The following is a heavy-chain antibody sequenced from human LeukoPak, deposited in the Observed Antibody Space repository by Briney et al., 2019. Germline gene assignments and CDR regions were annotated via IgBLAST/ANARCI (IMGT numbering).Heavy chain of an antibody. D-gene: IGHD3-16*01. CDR3: ATLRGDGEIDY. V-gene: IGHV4-38-2*01. Sequence: SETLSLTCAVSGYSISSGYYWGWIRQPPGKGLEWIGSIYHSGSTYYNPSLKSRVTISVDTSKNQFSLKLSSVTAADTAVYYCATLRGDGEIDYWGQGTLVTVSS. CDR1: GYSISSGYY. CDR2: IYHSGST. J-gene: IGHJ4*02.